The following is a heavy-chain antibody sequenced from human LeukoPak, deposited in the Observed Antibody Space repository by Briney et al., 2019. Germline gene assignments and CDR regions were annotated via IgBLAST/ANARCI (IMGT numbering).Heavy chain of an antibody. Sequence: PSETLSLTCTVSGVSISSYYWSWIRQPPGKGLEWIGYIYYSGSTNYNPSLKSRVTISVDTSKNQFSLKLSSVTAADTAVYYCARATRVVVNSGAYFDYWGQGTLVTVSS. D-gene: IGHD2-15*01. CDR3: ARATRVVVNSGAYFDY. V-gene: IGHV4-59*01. CDR2: IYYSGST. J-gene: IGHJ4*02. CDR1: GVSISSYY.